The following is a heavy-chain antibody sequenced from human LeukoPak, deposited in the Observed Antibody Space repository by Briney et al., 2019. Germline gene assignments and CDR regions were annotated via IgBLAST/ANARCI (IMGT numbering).Heavy chain of an antibody. CDR3: ARDGWQQSPSV. V-gene: IGHV4-59*01. CDR2: IYYSGST. J-gene: IGHJ6*02. D-gene: IGHD6-13*01. Sequence: VKPSETLSLTCTVSGGSISSYYWSWIRQPPGKGLEWIGYIYYSGSTNYNPSLKSRVTISVDTSKNQFSLKLSSVTAADTAVYYCARDGWQQSPSVWGQGTTVTVSS. CDR1: GGSISSYY.